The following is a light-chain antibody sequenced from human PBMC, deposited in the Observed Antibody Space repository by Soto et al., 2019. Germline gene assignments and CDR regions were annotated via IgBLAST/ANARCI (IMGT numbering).Light chain of an antibody. CDR3: QQRSNWPPPIT. J-gene: IGKJ5*01. CDR2: GSS. Sequence: EIVLSQSPGTLSLSPGERATLSCWASQSISSNYLAWYQQKPGQPPRLLISGSSIRATGIPKRFSGSASGTNFTLTISSLEPEDFAVYYCQQRSNWPPPITFGQGTRLEIK. V-gene: IGKV3D-20*02. CDR1: QSISSNY.